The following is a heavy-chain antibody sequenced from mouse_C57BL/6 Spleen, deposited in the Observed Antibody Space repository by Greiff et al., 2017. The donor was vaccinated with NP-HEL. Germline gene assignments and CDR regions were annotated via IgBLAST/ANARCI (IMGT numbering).Heavy chain of an antibody. CDR1: GYTFTSYW. CDR2: IHPNSGST. J-gene: IGHJ4*01. D-gene: IGHD1-1*01. CDR3: ARRDYGHAMDD. V-gene: IGHV1-64*01. Sequence: QVQLQQPGAELVKPGASVKLSCKASGYTFTSYWMHWVKQRPGQGLEWIGMIHPNSGSTNYNEKFKSKATLTVDKSSSTAYMQLSSLASEDSAVYYCARRDYGHAMDDWGQGTSVTVSS.